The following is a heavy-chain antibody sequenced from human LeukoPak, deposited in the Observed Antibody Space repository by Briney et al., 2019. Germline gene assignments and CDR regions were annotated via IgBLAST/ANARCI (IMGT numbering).Heavy chain of an antibody. V-gene: IGHV3-30-3*01. CDR2: ISYDGSDK. J-gene: IGHJ6*02. Sequence: PGRSLRLSCAASGFTFSSYAMHWVRQAPGKGLEWVAVISYDGSDKYYADSVKGRFTISRDNSKNTLYLQMNSLRAEDTAVYYCARDLDYDILTGYYGMDVWGQGTTVTVSS. CDR3: ARDLDYDILTGYYGMDV. CDR1: GFTFSSYA. D-gene: IGHD3-9*01.